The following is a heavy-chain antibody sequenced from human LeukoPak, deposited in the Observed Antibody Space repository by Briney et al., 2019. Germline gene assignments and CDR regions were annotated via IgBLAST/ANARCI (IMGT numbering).Heavy chain of an antibody. CDR2: INHSGST. V-gene: IGHV4-34*01. J-gene: IGHJ4*02. D-gene: IGHD4-17*01. CDR3: ARGLLYGDDGGSDY. Sequence: SSETLSLTCAVYGGSFSGYYWSWIRQSPGKGLEWIGEINHSGSTNYNPSLKSRVTISVDTSKNQFSLKLTSVTAADTAVYYCARGLLYGDDGGSDYWGQGTLVTVSS. CDR1: GGSFSGYY.